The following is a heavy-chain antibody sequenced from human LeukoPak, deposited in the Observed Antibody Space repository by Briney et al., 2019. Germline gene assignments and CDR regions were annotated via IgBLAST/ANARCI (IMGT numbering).Heavy chain of an antibody. J-gene: IGHJ5*02. Sequence: GGSLRLSCAATGFTFDDYAMHWVRQAPGKGLEWVSGISWNSGSIGYADSVKGRFTISRDNAKNSLYLQMNSLRAEDTALYYCAKGRDKYQLLSKNWFDPWGQGTLVTVSS. CDR1: GFTFDDYA. D-gene: IGHD2-2*01. CDR3: AKGRDKYQLLSKNWFDP. CDR2: ISWNSGSI. V-gene: IGHV3-9*01.